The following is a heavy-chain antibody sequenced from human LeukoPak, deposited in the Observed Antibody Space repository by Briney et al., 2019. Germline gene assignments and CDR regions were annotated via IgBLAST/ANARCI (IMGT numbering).Heavy chain of an antibody. D-gene: IGHD6-19*01. Sequence: GGSLRLSCAASGFTFSNSAMSWVRQAPGKGLEWVSTLSGSGITTYYADSVKGRFTVSRDNYKNTLYLQMNSLRAEDTAVYYCAKGIYSSGWSYFDYWGHGTLVTVSS. CDR2: LSGSGITT. CDR1: GFTFSNSA. J-gene: IGHJ4*01. V-gene: IGHV3-23*01. CDR3: AKGIYSSGWSYFDY.